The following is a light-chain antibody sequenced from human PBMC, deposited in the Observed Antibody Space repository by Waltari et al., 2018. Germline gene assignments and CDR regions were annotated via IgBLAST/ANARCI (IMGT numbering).Light chain of an antibody. V-gene: IGKV1-39*01. Sequence: DIQMTQSPSSLSASVGDRVPITCRTSQSVATFLSWFQQKPNKAPQLLIHGASNLQTGVPSRFSGSGAGTDFTLTISNLQPEDFGTYYCQQSFLNPPTFGQGTKVEV. CDR3: QQSFLNPPT. CDR1: QSVATF. CDR2: GAS. J-gene: IGKJ1*01.